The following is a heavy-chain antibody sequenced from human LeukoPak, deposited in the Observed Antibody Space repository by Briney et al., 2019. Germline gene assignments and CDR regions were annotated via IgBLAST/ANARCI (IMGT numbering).Heavy chain of an antibody. CDR1: GFTVSSNY. D-gene: IGHD7-27*01. J-gene: IGHJ4*02. Sequence: GRSLRLSCAASGFTVSSNYMGWVRRAPGKGLEWVSVIYSGGRTYYADSVQGRFTISRDNSKNTIHLQMNSLRAEDTAVYYCAREGNWGLPDYWGQGTLVTVSS. CDR2: IYSGGRT. V-gene: IGHV3-53*01. CDR3: AREGNWGLPDY.